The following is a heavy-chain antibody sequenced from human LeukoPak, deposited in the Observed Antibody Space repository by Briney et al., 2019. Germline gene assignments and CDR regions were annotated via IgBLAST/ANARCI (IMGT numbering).Heavy chain of an antibody. D-gene: IGHD2-2*01. CDR3: ARGIEYQRYGMDV. CDR2: ISYDGSNK. V-gene: IGHV3-30-3*01. Sequence: SGGSLRLSCAASGFTFSSYAMHWVRQAPGKGLEWVAVISYDGSNKYYADSVKGRFTISRDNSKNTLYLQMNSLRAEDTAVYYCARGIEYQRYGMDVWGQGTTVTVSS. J-gene: IGHJ6*02. CDR1: GFTFSSYA.